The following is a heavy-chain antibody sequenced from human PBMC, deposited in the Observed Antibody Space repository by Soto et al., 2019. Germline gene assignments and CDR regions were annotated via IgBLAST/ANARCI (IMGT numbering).Heavy chain of an antibody. D-gene: IGHD6-19*01. J-gene: IGHJ4*02. Sequence: EVQLVESGGGSVQPGGSLRLSCAVSGFSLSSYWMHWVRQAPGKGLVWVSRIQSDGSSTNYADSVKGRFTISRDNAKNTLYLQMDSVRVEDTAVYYCAREKAVAGTSFDYWGQGALVTVSS. CDR2: IQSDGSST. V-gene: IGHV3-74*01. CDR3: AREKAVAGTSFDY. CDR1: GFSLSSYW.